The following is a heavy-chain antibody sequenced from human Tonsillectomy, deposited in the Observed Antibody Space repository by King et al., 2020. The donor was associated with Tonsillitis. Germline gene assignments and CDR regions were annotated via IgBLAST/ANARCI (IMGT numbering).Heavy chain of an antibody. V-gene: IGHV3-23*04. CDR1: GFTFSTYA. J-gene: IGHJ4*02. Sequence: VQLVESGGGLVQPGGSLRLSCAASGFTFSTYAITWVRQAPGKGLEWVSTISGSGGSTYYADSVKDRFTISRDNSKNTLYLQMKSLRAEDTSVYYCARADYNDYPYYFDYWGQGTLVTVSS. D-gene: IGHD4-11*01. CDR3: ARADYNDYPYYFDY. CDR2: ISGSGGST.